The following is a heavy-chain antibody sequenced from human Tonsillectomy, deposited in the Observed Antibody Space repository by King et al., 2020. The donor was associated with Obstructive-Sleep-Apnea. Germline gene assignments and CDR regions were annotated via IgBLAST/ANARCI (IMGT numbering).Heavy chain of an antibody. Sequence: VQLVESGGGLVKPGGSLRLSCAASGFTFSSYAMSWVRQAPGKGLEWVSAFSGSGGTTYYADSVKGRFTISRDNSENRLFLQMNSLRAEDTAVYYCAKASGQWLAPFDYWGQGTLVTVSS. CDR3: AKASGQWLAPFDY. CDR2: FSGSGGTT. CDR1: GFTFSSYA. J-gene: IGHJ4*02. V-gene: IGHV3-23*04. D-gene: IGHD6-19*01.